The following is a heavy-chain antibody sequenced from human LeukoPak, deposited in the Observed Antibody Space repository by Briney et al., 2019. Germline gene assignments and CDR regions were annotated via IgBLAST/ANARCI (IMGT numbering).Heavy chain of an antibody. CDR1: GFTLSSYG. D-gene: IGHD2-15*01. CDR2: ISYDGSNK. V-gene: IGHV3-30*18. CDR3: AKAPLYCSGGSCLSAADY. Sequence: GRSLRLSCAASGFTLSSYGIHSVRQAPGKGLGWVAVISYDGSNKYYADSVKGRFTISRDNSKNTLYLQMNSLRAEDTAVYYCAKAPLYCSGGSCLSAADYGGEGTLVTVSS. J-gene: IGHJ4*02.